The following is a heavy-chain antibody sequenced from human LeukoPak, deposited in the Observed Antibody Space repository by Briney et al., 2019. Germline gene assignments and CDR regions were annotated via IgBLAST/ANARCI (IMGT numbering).Heavy chain of an antibody. CDR3: AKRFSVAGLT. V-gene: IGHV3-23*01. J-gene: IGHJ4*02. CDR1: GFTFSSYA. Sequence: PGGSLRLSCAASGFTFSSYAMSWVRQAPGKGLEWVSAISGGGGSAYYADSVKGRFTISRDNSKNTLYLQMNSLTAEDTAIYYCAKRFSVAGLTWGQGTLVTVSS. CDR2: ISGGGGSA. D-gene: IGHD4-23*01.